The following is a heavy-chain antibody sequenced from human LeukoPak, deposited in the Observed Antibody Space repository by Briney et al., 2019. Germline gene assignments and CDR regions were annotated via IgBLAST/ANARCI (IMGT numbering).Heavy chain of an antibody. Sequence: PGGSLRLSCAASGFTFSDYYMSWIRQAPGKGLEWVSYISSSGSTIYYADSVKGRFTISRDNAKNSLYLQMNSLRAEDTAVYYWASRRYCSSTSCYTSVQSSSYYGMDVWGKGTTVTVS. J-gene: IGHJ6*04. CDR3: ASRRYCSSTSCYTSVQSSSYYGMDV. CDR2: ISSSGSTI. D-gene: IGHD2-2*02. V-gene: IGHV3-11*01. CDR1: GFTFSDYY.